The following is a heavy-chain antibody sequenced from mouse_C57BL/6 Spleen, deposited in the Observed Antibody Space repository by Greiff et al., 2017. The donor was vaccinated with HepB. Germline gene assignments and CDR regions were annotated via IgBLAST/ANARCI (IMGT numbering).Heavy chain of an antibody. Sequence: VQLKQSGPELVKPGASVKMSCKASGYTFTDYNMHWVKQSHGKSLEWIGYINPNNGGTSYNQKFKGKATLTVNKSSSTAYMELRSLTSEDSAVYYCAQTAQADYAMDYWGQGTSLTVSS. CDR2: INPNNGGT. V-gene: IGHV1-22*01. CDR3: AQTAQADYAMDY. D-gene: IGHD3-2*02. CDR1: GYTFTDYN. J-gene: IGHJ4*01.